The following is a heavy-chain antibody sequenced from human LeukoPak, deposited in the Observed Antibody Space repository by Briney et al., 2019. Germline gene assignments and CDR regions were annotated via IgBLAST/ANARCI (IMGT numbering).Heavy chain of an antibody. V-gene: IGHV3-74*01. Sequence: PGRSLRLSCVGSGFTFSSYWMYWIRQAPGKGLVWVSRIHSDGSIANYTDSVKGRFTISRDNVKNTLYLQMNSLRAEDTAVYYCVREGFFDYWGQGTLVTVSS. CDR3: VREGFFDY. J-gene: IGHJ4*02. CDR1: GFTFSSYW. CDR2: IHSDGSIA.